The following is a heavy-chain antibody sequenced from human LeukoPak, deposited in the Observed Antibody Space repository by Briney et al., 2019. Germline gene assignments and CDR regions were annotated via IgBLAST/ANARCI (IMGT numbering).Heavy chain of an antibody. Sequence: SETLSLTCTVSGGSISSSYWSWIRQPPVKGLEWIGYIYYSGSTNYNPSLKSRFTISVDTSKNQFSLKLNSVTAADTAVYYCARHGPSSGWYTRYFDYWGQGTLVTVSS. CDR2: IYYSGST. CDR3: ARHGPSSGWYTRYFDY. V-gene: IGHV4-59*01. CDR1: GGSISSSY. D-gene: IGHD6-19*01. J-gene: IGHJ4*02.